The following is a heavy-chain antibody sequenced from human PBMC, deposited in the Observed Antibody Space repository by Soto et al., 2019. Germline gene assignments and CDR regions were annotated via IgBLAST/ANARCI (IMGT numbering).Heavy chain of an antibody. J-gene: IGHJ6*03. CDR1: GFTFSSYA. V-gene: IGHV3-23*01. D-gene: IGHD6-19*01. CDR3: AKAVAGTGYYYYYMDV. CDR2: ISGSGGST. Sequence: GGSLRLSCAASGFTFSSYAMSWVRQAPGKGLEWVSAISGSGGSTYYADSGKGRFTISRDNSKNTPYLQMNSLRAEDTAVYYSAKAVAGTGYYYYYMDVWGKGTTVTVSS.